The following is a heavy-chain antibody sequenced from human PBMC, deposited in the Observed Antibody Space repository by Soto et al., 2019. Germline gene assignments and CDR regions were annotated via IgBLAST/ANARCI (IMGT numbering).Heavy chain of an antibody. V-gene: IGHV3-30-3*01. CDR1: GFTFSSYA. Sequence: QVQLVESGGGVVQPGRSLRLSCAASGFTFSSYAMHWVRQAPGKGLEWVAVISYDGSNKYYADSVKGRFTISRDNTKNTLYLQMYSQRTEDTAVYHCVRDTQKDVLYYYYGMDVWGQGTTVTVSS. J-gene: IGHJ6*02. CDR3: VRDTQKDVLYYYYGMDV. CDR2: ISYDGSNK. D-gene: IGHD2-15*01.